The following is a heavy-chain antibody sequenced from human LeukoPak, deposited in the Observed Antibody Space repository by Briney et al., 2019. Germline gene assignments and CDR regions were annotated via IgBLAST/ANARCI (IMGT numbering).Heavy chain of an antibody. J-gene: IGHJ3*02. CDR1: GGSISSYY. CDR2: IYYSGST. CDR3: ARKGQWLQAFDI. D-gene: IGHD6-19*01. Sequence: KPSETLSLTCTVSGGSISSYYWSWIRQPPGKGLEWIGYIYYSGSTNYNPSLKSRVTISVDTSKNQFSLKLSSVTAADTAVYYCARKGQWLQAFDIWGQGTMVTVSS. V-gene: IGHV4-59*01.